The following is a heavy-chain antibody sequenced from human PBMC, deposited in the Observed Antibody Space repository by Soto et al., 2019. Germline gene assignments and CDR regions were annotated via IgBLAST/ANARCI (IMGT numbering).Heavy chain of an antibody. Sequence: RGSLRLSCAASGFTFSDYYMSWIRQAPGKGLEWVSYISSSSSYTNYADSVKGRFTISRDNAKNSLYLQMNSLRAEDTAVYYCARGHYDSSGYYYHPYFDYWGQGTLVTVSS. V-gene: IGHV3-11*06. CDR1: GFTFSDYY. CDR2: ISSSSSYT. D-gene: IGHD3-22*01. J-gene: IGHJ4*02. CDR3: ARGHYDSSGYYYHPYFDY.